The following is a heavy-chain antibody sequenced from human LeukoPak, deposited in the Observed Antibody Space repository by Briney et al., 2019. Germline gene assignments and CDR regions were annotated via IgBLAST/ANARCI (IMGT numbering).Heavy chain of an antibody. CDR3: AREGVAGTA. CDR1: GGSISSGSYY. Sequence: SETLSLTCTVSGGSISSGSYYWSWIRQPAGKGLEWIGRIYTSGSTNYNPSLKSRVTISVDTSKNQFSLKLSSVTAADTAVYYCAREGVAGTAWGQGTLVTDSS. J-gene: IGHJ4*02. D-gene: IGHD6-19*01. CDR2: IYTSGST. V-gene: IGHV4-61*02.